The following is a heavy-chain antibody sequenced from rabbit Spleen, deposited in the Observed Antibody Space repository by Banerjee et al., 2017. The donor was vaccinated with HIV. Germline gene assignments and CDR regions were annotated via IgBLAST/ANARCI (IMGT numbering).Heavy chain of an antibody. CDR2: IYTGRGGT. CDR1: GFSFSNKA. V-gene: IGHV1S7*01. Sequence: QLEESAGGLVQPGGSLKLSCTASGFSFSNKAVMSWVRQAPGKGLEWIGAIYTGRGGTDYANWVNGRFTISSDNAQYTVDLQMNSLTAADTATYFCARYYIFYGMDLWGQGTLVTVS. CDR3: ARYYIFYGMDL. J-gene: IGHJ6*01. D-gene: IGHD4-1*01.